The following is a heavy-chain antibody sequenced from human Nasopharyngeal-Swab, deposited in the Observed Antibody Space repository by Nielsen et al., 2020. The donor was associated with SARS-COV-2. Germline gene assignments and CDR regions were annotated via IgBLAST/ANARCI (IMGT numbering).Heavy chain of an antibody. CDR1: GFTFSSYG. Sequence: WGSLRLSCAASGFTFSSYGVHWVRQAPGKGLEWVAVISYDGSNKYYADSVKGRFTISRDNSKNTLYLQMNSLRAEDTAVYYCARDRGSHGLFDYWGQGTLVTVS. V-gene: IGHV3-30*03. D-gene: IGHD1-26*01. CDR3: ARDRGSHGLFDY. CDR2: ISYDGSNK. J-gene: IGHJ4*02.